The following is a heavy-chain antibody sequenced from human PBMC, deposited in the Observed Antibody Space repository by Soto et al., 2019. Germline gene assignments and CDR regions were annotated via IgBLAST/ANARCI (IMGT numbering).Heavy chain of an antibody. V-gene: IGHV3-11*01. CDR3: AREKRTVTEENDY. CDR2: ISSSGSTI. Sequence: PGGSLRLSCAASGFTFSDYYMSWIRQAPGKGLEWVSYISSSGSTIYYADSVKGRFTISRDNAKNSLYLQMNSLRAEDTAVYYCAREKRTVTEENDYWGQGTLVTVSS. J-gene: IGHJ4*02. D-gene: IGHD4-17*01. CDR1: GFTFSDYY.